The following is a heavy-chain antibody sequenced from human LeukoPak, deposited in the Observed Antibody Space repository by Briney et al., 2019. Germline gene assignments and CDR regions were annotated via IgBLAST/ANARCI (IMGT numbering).Heavy chain of an antibody. CDR2: SRNKVNSYTT. J-gene: IGHJ4*02. CDR3: VAMLRGVGY. Sequence: PGGSPRLSCAASGFTLSDHFMDWVRQAPGKGLEWVGRSRNKVNSYTTEYAASVKGRFTISRDDSNNSLYLQMNSLKTEDTAVYFCVAMLRGVGYWGQGTLVTVSS. V-gene: IGHV3-72*01. D-gene: IGHD3-10*01. CDR1: GFTLSDHF.